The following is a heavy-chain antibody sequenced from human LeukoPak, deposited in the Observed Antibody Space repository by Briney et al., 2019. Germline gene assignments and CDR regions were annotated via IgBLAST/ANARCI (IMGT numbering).Heavy chain of an antibody. J-gene: IGHJ6*02. CDR1: GGSISSYY. V-gene: IGHV4-59*01. CDR2: IYYSGST. D-gene: IGHD6-13*01. CDR3: ARDFWAAAGPGGMDV. Sequence: SETLSLTCTVSGGSISSYYWSWIRQPPGKGLEWIGYIYYSGSTNYNPSLKSRVTISVDTSKNQFSLKLSSVTAADTAVYYCARDFWAAAGPGGMDVWGQGATVTVSS.